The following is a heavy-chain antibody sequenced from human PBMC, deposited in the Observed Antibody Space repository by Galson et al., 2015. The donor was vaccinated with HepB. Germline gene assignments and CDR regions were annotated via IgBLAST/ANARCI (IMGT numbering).Heavy chain of an antibody. Sequence: SLRLSCAASGFTFSSYAMSWVRQAPGKGLEWVSAISGSGGSTYYADSVKGRFTISVDTSKNQFSLKLSSVTAADTAVYYCARHYCSGGSCYPSGFDYWGQGTLVTVSS. D-gene: IGHD2-15*01. V-gene: IGHV3-23*01. CDR2: ISGSGGST. J-gene: IGHJ4*02. CDR1: GFTFSSYA. CDR3: ARHYCSGGSCYPSGFDY.